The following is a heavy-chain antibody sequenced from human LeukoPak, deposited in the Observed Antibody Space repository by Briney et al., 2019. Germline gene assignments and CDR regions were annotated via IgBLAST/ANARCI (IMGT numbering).Heavy chain of an antibody. CDR3: ARTSGSYSY. CDR1: GGSFSGYY. V-gene: IGHV4-34*01. Sequence: SETLSLTCAAYGGSFSGYYWSWIRQPPGKGLEWIGEISHSGSTNSNPSLKSRVIISVDTSKNQFSLKLTSVTAADTAVYYCARTSGSYSYWGQGTLVTVSS. D-gene: IGHD1-26*01. J-gene: IGHJ4*02. CDR2: ISHSGST.